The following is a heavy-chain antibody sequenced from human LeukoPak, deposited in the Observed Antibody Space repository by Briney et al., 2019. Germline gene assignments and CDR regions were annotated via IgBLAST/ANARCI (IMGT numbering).Heavy chain of an antibody. CDR2: TYYRSKWYN. D-gene: IGHD3-3*01. J-gene: IGHJ4*02. V-gene: IGHV6-1*01. CDR1: GDSVSSNSAA. CDR3: ARGGFFGTFRQQRIIRYYFDY. Sequence: SQTLSLTCAISGDSVSSNSAAWNWIRQSPSRGLEWLGRTYYRSKWYNDYAVSVKSRITINPDTSKNQFSLQLNSVTPEDTAVYYCARGGFFGTFRQQRIIRYYFDYWGQGTLVTVSS.